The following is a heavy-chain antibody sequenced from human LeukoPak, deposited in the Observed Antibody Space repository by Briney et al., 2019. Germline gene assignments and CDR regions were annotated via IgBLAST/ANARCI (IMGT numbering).Heavy chain of an antibody. CDR1: GGSMSGFY. CDR2: IYGSGRA. Sequence: SETLSLTCSVSGGSMSGFYWSWMRQPPGKRLEWIGYIYGSGRANYNPSLKSRVTISLDTSKNQFSLKVKSVTAADTAVYYCARQHRVTTSSYYGLDVWGQGTTVTVSS. V-gene: IGHV4-59*08. J-gene: IGHJ6*02. CDR3: ARQHRVTTSSYYGLDV. D-gene: IGHD5-12*01.